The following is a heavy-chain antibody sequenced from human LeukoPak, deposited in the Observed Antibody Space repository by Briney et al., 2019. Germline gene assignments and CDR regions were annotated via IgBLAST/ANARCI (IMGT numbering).Heavy chain of an antibody. Sequence: GGSLRLSCAASGFTFSSYGMHWVRQAPGKGLVWVSRINSDGSSTSYADSVKGRFTISRDNAKNTLFLQMNSLRAEDTAVYYCASGRAGTIAAAGTRFDYWGQGTLVTVSS. CDR3: ASGRAGTIAAAGTRFDY. J-gene: IGHJ4*02. V-gene: IGHV3-74*01. CDR2: INSDGSST. D-gene: IGHD6-13*01. CDR1: GFTFSSYG.